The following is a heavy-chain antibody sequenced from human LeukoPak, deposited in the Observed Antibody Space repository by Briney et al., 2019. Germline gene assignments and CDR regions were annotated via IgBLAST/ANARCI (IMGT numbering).Heavy chain of an antibody. CDR1: GFTFSSYG. CDR3: AKDRYYDILTGPPGLFDY. J-gene: IGHJ4*02. D-gene: IGHD3-9*01. V-gene: IGHV3-30*02. Sequence: GGSLRLSCAASGFTFSSYGMHWVRQAPGKGLEWVAFIRYDGSNKYYADSVKGRFTISRDNSKNTLYLQMNSLRAEDTAVYYCAKDRYYDILTGPPGLFDYWGQGTLVTVSS. CDR2: IRYDGSNK.